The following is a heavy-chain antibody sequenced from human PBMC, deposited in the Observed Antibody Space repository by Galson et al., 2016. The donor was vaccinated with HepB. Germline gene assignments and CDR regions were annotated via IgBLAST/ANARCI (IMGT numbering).Heavy chain of an antibody. D-gene: IGHD2-2*01. V-gene: IGHV3-74*01. Sequence: SLRLSCAASGFSLSDSWMHWVRQAPGKGLVWVSRIEKDGSVTNYGDSVKGRFTISRDDSKNTLSLQMSNLRPEDTAVYYCVKDAMIYAPLKLFEYWGQGALVTVSS. CDR2: IEKDGSVT. CDR3: VKDAMIYAPLKLFEY. CDR1: GFSLSDSW. J-gene: IGHJ4*02.